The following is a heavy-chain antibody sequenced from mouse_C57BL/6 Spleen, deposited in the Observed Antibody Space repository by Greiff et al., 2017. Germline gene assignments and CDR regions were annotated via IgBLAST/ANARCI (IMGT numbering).Heavy chain of an antibody. CDR2: ISDGGSYT. CDR3: ARDLDYYGSSPAWLAY. J-gene: IGHJ3*01. Sequence: EVKLMESGGGLVKPGGSLKLSCAASGFTFSSYAMSWVRQTPEKRLEWVATISDGGSYTYYPDNVKGRFTISRDNAKNNLYLQMSHLKSEDTAMYYCARDLDYYGSSPAWLAYWGQGTLVTVSA. D-gene: IGHD1-1*01. V-gene: IGHV5-4*01. CDR1: GFTFSSYA.